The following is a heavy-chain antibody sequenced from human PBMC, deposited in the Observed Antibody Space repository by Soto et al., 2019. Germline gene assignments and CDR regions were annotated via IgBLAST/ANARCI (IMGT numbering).Heavy chain of an antibody. V-gene: IGHV4-30-4*01. CDR3: ASELRDEFGHPVGFDI. Sequence: QVRLQESGPRLVKPSQTLTLTCTVSGDSINSGDYYWNWIRQPPGKGLEWIGYVYYSGSTYYNSSLRSRLSISLDTSKTQFSLSLGSVTAADTAMYYCASELRDEFGHPVGFDIWGHGTPVTVSS. D-gene: IGHD3-10*01. J-gene: IGHJ3*02. CDR2: VYYSGST. CDR1: GDSINSGDYY.